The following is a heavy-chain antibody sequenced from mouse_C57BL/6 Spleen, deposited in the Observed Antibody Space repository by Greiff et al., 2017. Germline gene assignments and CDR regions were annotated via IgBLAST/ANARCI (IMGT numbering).Heavy chain of an antibody. D-gene: IGHD2-3*01. CDR3: AREFPPIYDGYYRYFDV. CDR1: GYTFTNYN. V-gene: IGHV1-22*01. J-gene: IGHJ1*03. Sequence: VQLQQSGPELVKPGASVKMSCKASGYTFTNYNMHWVKQSHGKSLEWIGYINPNNGGTSYNQKFKGKATLTVNKSSSPAYMELRSLTSEDSAVYYCAREFPPIYDGYYRYFDVWGTGTTVTVSS. CDR2: INPNNGGT.